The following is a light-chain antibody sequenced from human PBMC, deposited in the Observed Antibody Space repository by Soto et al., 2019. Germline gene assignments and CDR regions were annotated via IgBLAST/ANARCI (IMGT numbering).Light chain of an antibody. CDR2: KAS. Sequence: DIQMTQSPSTLAASVGDRVTITCRASQSISTWLAWYQQKPGKGPTLLIYKASRLESGVPSRFSGSGSGTEFALTISSLQPADFATYYCQQYNTYSWTFXQGTKVDIK. V-gene: IGKV1-5*03. CDR1: QSISTW. CDR3: QQYNTYSWT. J-gene: IGKJ1*01.